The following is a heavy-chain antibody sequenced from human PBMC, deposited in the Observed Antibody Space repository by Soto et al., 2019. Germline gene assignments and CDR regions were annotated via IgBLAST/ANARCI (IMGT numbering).Heavy chain of an antibody. V-gene: IGHV3-30*18. CDR1: GFTFSRYA. CDR2: ISYDGSNE. J-gene: IGHJ4*02. D-gene: IGHD5-18*01. CDR3: AKVYVEIQLWSGMSLGS. Sequence: QVRLVESGGGVVQPGRSLRLSCAASGFTFSRYAMHWVRQAPGKGLEWVAIISYDGSNEYYSHSVKGRFTISRDNSKNTLYLQMNSLRAEDTAVYYCAKVYVEIQLWSGMSLGSWGQGTLVTVSS.